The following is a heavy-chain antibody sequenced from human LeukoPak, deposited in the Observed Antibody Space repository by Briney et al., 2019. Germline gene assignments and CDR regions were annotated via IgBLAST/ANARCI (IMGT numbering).Heavy chain of an antibody. V-gene: IGHV6-1*01. Sequence: SQTLSLTCAISGDSVSSNSAAWNWIRQSPSIGLEWLGRTYYRSKWYNDYAVSVKSRITINPDTSKNQFSLQLNSVAPEDTAVYYCARSTSGIAARPGPYYYYYMDVWGKGTTVTVSS. D-gene: IGHD6-6*01. J-gene: IGHJ6*03. CDR1: GDSVSSNSAA. CDR2: TYYRSKWYN. CDR3: ARSTSGIAARPGPYYYYYMDV.